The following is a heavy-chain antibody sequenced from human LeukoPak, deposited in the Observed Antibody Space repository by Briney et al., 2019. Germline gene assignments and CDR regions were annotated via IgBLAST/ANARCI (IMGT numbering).Heavy chain of an antibody. V-gene: IGHV3-23*01. D-gene: IGHD2-15*01. CDR2: ISGSGGST. Sequence: GGSLRLSCAASGFTFSSYAMSWVRQAPGKGLEWVSAISGSGGSTYYADSVKGRFTISRDNSKNTLYLQMNSLRAEDTAVYYCAXSMCSGGSCQYYFDYWGQGTLVTVSS. CDR1: GFTFSSYA. J-gene: IGHJ4*02. CDR3: AXSMCSGGSCQYYFDY.